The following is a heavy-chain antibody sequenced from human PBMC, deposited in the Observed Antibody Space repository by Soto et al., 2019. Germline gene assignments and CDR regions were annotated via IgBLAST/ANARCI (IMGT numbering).Heavy chain of an antibody. J-gene: IGHJ3*02. CDR1: GGTFSSYA. D-gene: IGHD3-22*01. CDR3: ASSLYYYDSSGYPHDAFDI. V-gene: IGHV1-69*13. Sequence: ASVKVSCKASGGTFSSYAISWVRQAPGQGLEWMGGIIPIFGTANYAQKFQGRVTITADESTSTAYMELSSLRSEDTAVYYCASSLYYYDSSGYPHDAFDIWGQGTMVTVS. CDR2: IIPIFGTA.